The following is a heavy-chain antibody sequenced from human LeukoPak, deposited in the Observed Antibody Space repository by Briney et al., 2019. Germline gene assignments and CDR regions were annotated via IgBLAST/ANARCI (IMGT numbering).Heavy chain of an antibody. Sequence: PGRSLRLSCAASGFTVSSNYMSWVRQAPGKGLEWVSVIYSGGSTYYADSVKGRFTISRDNSKNTLYLQMNSLRAEDTAVYYCARDFYDSSGQRFDYWGQGTLVTVSS. CDR3: ARDFYDSSGQRFDY. V-gene: IGHV3-53*01. J-gene: IGHJ4*02. D-gene: IGHD3-22*01. CDR1: GFTVSSNY. CDR2: IYSGGST.